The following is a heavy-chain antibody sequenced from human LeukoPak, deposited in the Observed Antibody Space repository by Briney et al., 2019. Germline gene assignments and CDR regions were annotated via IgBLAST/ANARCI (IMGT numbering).Heavy chain of an antibody. D-gene: IGHD3-10*01. CDR2: ISGSGGST. CDR1: GFTXSSYA. V-gene: IGHV3-23*01. CDR3: AKMSSYYGSGSYGGGDNWFDP. Sequence: XSCXXSGFTXSSYAMSWVRQAPGKGLEWVSAISGSGGSTYYADSVKGRFTISRDNSKNTLYLQMNSLRAEDTAVYYCAKMSSYYGSGSYGGGDNWFDPWGQGTLVTVSS. J-gene: IGHJ5*02.